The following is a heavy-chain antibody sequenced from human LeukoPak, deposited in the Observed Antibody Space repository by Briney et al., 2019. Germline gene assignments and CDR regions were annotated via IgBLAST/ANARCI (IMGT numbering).Heavy chain of an antibody. CDR2: IYPGDSET. V-gene: IGHV5-51*01. D-gene: IGHD4-23*01. CDR1: GYSFTSYW. CDR3: ARRVVNNRNWYFNL. Sequence: GESLKISCKGSGYSFTSYWIGWVRQMPGKGLEWMGIIYPGDSETRYSPSFQGQVTISADKSISTAYVQWSSLKASDTAMYYCARRVVNNRNWYFNLWGRGTLVTVSS. J-gene: IGHJ2*01.